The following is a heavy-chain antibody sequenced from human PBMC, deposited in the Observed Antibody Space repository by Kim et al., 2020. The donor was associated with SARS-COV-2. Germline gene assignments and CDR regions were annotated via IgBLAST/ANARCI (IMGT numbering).Heavy chain of an antibody. D-gene: IGHD2-8*02. V-gene: IGHV3-20*03. CDR3: ARDYKCTVSTFARFDY. Sequence: DSVKGRFTISRGNAKSSLYLQMNSLRAEDTAFYYCARDYKCTVSTFARFDYWGQGTLVTVSS. J-gene: IGHJ4*02.